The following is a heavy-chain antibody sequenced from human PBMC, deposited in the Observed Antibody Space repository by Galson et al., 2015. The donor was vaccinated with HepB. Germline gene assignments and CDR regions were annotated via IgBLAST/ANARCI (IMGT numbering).Heavy chain of an antibody. Sequence: CKASGGTFSSYAISWVRQAPGQGLEWMGGIIPIFGTANYAQKFQGRVTITADKSASTAYMELSSLRSEDTAVYYCARASYYYDSSGYYYGEDFDLWGRGTLVTVSS. CDR3: ARASYYYDSSGYYYGEDFDL. CDR2: IIPIFGTA. J-gene: IGHJ2*01. D-gene: IGHD3-22*01. CDR1: GGTFSSYA. V-gene: IGHV1-69*06.